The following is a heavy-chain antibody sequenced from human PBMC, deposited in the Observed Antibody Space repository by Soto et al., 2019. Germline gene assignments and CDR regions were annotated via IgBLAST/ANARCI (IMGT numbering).Heavy chain of an antibody. CDR2: ISGSGDYT. CDR3: AKDSRSHPQGWFDP. CDR1: GFTFSSYA. D-gene: IGHD2-15*01. V-gene: IGHV3-23*01. J-gene: IGHJ5*02. Sequence: EVQLLESGGGLVQPGESLRLSCAASGFTFSSYAMTWVRQAPGKGLEWVSSISGSGDYTYFADSVKGRFTISRDYSKDTLYLQMSSLRVEDTAIYYCAKDSRSHPQGWFDPWGQGTLVTVSS.